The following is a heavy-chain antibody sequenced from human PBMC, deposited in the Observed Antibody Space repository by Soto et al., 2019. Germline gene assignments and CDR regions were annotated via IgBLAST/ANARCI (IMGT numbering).Heavy chain of an antibody. CDR3: AHRRYPRLGELSSPFDY. Sequence: SGPTLVNPTQTLTPTCTFSGFSLSTSGVGVGWIRQPPGKALEWLGLIYWDDDKRYSPSLKSRLTITKDTSKNQVVLTMTNMDPVDTATYYCAHRRYPRLGELSSPFDYWGRGTLVTVSS. CDR1: GFSLSTSGVG. V-gene: IGHV2-5*02. D-gene: IGHD3-16*02. J-gene: IGHJ4*02. CDR2: IYWDDDK.